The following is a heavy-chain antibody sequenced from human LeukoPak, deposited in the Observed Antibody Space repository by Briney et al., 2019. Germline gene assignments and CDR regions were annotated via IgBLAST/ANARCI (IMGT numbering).Heavy chain of an antibody. CDR2: INHSGST. Sequence: KTSETLSLTCAVYGGSFSGYYWSWIRQPPGKGLEWIGEINHSGSTNYNPSLKSRVTISVDTSKNQFSLKLSSVTAADTAVYYCARGRGYYDSSGYYYLDYWGQGTLVTVSS. J-gene: IGHJ4*02. CDR1: GGSFSGYY. D-gene: IGHD3-22*01. V-gene: IGHV4-34*01. CDR3: ARGRGYYDSSGYYYLDY.